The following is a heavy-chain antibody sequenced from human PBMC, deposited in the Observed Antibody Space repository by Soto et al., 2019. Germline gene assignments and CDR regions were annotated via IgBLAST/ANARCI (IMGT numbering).Heavy chain of an antibody. CDR3: AKDRERDAWYEDY. CDR2: ISGSDGST. D-gene: IGHD6-13*01. Sequence: GGSLRLCCIASGFSFSTDAMSWVRQAPGKGLEWVSVISGSDGSTYYADSVKGRFTISRDNSKNTLYLQMNSLRAEDTAVYYCAKDRERDAWYEDYWGQGTRDTVSS. CDR1: GFSFSTDA. J-gene: IGHJ4*02. V-gene: IGHV3-23*01.